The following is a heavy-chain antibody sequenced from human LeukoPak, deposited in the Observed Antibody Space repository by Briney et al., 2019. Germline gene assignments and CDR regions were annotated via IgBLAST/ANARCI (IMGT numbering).Heavy chain of an antibody. D-gene: IGHD3-22*01. Sequence: SETLSLTCTVSGGSISSSSYYWGWIRQPPGKWLEWIGSIYYSGSTYYNPSLKSRVTISVDTSKNQFSLKLSSVTAADTAAYYCARLESGVSGDPYYYDSSGYYYRGYFASWGQGTLVTVSS. CDR3: ARLESGVSGDPYYYDSSGYYYRGYFAS. CDR2: IYYSGST. CDR1: GGSISSSSYY. J-gene: IGHJ4*02. V-gene: IGHV4-39*01.